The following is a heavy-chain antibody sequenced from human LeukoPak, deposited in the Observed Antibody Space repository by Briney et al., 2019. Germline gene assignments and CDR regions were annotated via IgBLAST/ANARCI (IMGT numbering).Heavy chain of an antibody. D-gene: IGHD6-25*01. Sequence: GGSLRLSCAASGFTFSSYWMSWVRQAPGKGLVWVSAISGPGSSTYYADSVKGRFSISRDTSKNTLYLQMSSLTPEDTAVYYCAKHPWGDISGELDFWGQGTLVTVSS. CDR3: AKHPWGDISGELDF. V-gene: IGHV3-23*01. CDR1: GFTFSSYW. J-gene: IGHJ4*02. CDR2: ISGPGSST.